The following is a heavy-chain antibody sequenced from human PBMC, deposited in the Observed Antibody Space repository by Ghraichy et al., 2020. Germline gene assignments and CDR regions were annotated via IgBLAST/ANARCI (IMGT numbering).Heavy chain of an antibody. Sequence: SETLSLTCAVYGGSFSAYYWTWIRQPPGKGLEWIGEIDHSGGTNYNPSLKSRVTISVDTSKNHLSLKMNSVTAADTAVYYCAKWVFAAGTKFHHWGQGTQVTVAA. CDR3: AKWVFAAGTKFHH. CDR2: IDHSGGT. CDR1: GGSFSAYY. D-gene: IGHD6-13*01. V-gene: IGHV4-34*01. J-gene: IGHJ1*01.